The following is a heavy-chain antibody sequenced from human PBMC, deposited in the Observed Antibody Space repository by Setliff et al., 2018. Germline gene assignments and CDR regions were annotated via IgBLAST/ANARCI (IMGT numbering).Heavy chain of an antibody. Sequence: PGGSLRLSCAASGFTFSSYRMHWVRQAPGKGLEWVAVIWDDGGRKYHADSVKGRFTISRDNSKSTLYLQMNSLTAEDTAIYYCARSEANGGHDPFDIWGQGTMVTVSS. CDR3: ARSEANGGHDPFDI. CDR1: GFTFSSYR. J-gene: IGHJ3*02. D-gene: IGHD5-12*01. V-gene: IGHV3-33*08. CDR2: IWDDGGRK.